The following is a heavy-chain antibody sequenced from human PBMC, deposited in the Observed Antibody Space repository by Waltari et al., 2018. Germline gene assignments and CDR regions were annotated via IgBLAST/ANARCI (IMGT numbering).Heavy chain of an antibody. D-gene: IGHD2-8*02. Sequence: EVQLVESGGGLVQPGGSLRLSCAASGFTFSSYWMSWVRQAPGKGLEWVANIKQDGSEKYYVDSVKGRFTISRDNAKNSLYLQMNSLRAEDTAVYYCARDPGGSHQTFFDYWGQGTLVTVSS. CDR3: ARDPGGSHQTFFDY. CDR1: GFTFSSYW. V-gene: IGHV3-7*01. CDR2: IKQDGSEK. J-gene: IGHJ4*02.